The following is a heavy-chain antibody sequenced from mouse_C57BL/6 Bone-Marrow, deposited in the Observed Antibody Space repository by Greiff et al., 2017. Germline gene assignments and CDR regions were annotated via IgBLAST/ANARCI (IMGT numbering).Heavy chain of an antibody. CDR3: ARASGNFDV. J-gene: IGHJ1*03. CDR2: ISDGGSYT. Sequence: EVQLVESGGGLVKPGGSLKLSCAASGFTFSSYAMSWVRQTPEKRLEWVATISDGGSYTYYPDNVKGRFTISRDNAKNNLYLQMSHLQSEDTAMYYCARASGNFDVCGTGTTVTVSS. CDR1: GFTFSSYA. V-gene: IGHV5-4*01.